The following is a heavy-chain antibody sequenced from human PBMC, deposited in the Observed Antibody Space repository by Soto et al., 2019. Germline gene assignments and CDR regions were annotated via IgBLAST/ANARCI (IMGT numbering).Heavy chain of an antibody. CDR3: ARGNYPGDYFDH. Sequence: GGSLRLCCAASVFIFEDAWVSWGRPAPGKGLEWAGRIKRKVGGGTTDYAAPVEGRFTISRDDSKNTLYLQMNSLKTEDTAVYFCARGNYPGDYFDHWGPGTLVTVSS. J-gene: IGHJ4*02. V-gene: IGHV3-15*01. CDR2: IKRKVGGGTT. CDR1: VFIFEDAW. D-gene: IGHD1-7*01.